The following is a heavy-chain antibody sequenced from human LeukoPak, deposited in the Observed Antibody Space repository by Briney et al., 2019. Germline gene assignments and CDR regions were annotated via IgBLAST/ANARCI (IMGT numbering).Heavy chain of an antibody. V-gene: IGHV3-48*03. CDR3: ARDYGGSSPFDY. Sequence: GGSLRLSCAASGFTFSSYEMHWVRQAPGRGLEWVSYISSSDSTIYYADSVKGRFTISRDNAKNSLYLQMNSLRAEDTAVYYCARDYGGSSPFDYWGQGALVTVSS. J-gene: IGHJ4*02. CDR1: GFTFSSYE. CDR2: ISSSDSTI. D-gene: IGHD4-23*01.